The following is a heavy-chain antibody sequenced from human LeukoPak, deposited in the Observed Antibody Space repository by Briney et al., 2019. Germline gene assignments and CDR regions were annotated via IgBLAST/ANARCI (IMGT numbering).Heavy chain of an antibody. Sequence: PGGSLRLSCAASGFTFSSYAMSWVRQAPGKGLEWVSAISGSGGSTYYADSVKGRFTISRDNSKNTLYLQMNSLRAEDTAVYYCAKDPGGFGETNGYYFDYWGQGTLVTVSS. CDR2: ISGSGGST. D-gene: IGHD3-10*01. CDR3: AKDPGGFGETNGYYFDY. CDR1: GFTFSSYA. J-gene: IGHJ4*02. V-gene: IGHV3-23*01.